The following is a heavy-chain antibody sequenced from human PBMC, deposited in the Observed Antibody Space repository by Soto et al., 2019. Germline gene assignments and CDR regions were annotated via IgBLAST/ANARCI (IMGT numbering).Heavy chain of an antibody. CDR2: IITIFGTA. V-gene: IGHV1-69*13. CDR1: GGTFSSYA. Sequence: ASVKVSCKASGGTFSSYAISWVRQAPGQGLELMGGIITIFGTANYAQKFQGRVTITADESTSTAYMELSSLRSEDTAVYYCASYPDYGGTDDAFDIWGQGTMVTVSS. D-gene: IGHD4-17*01. CDR3: ASYPDYGGTDDAFDI. J-gene: IGHJ3*02.